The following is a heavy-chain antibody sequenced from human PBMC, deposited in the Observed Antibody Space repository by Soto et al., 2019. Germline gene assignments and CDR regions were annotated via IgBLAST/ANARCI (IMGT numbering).Heavy chain of an antibody. CDR2: ISGGGNDR. Sequence: VQLRESGGSLVQPGGSLTLSCAASGFPFSSYAMSWVRQTPEGGLEWVAAISGGGNDRYYADFVQGRFTFSRDNSRNILHLHMHSLRADDTAMYFCARSLFMVAPDSEPFDYWGQGTLVTVSS. V-gene: IGHV3-23*01. CDR1: GFPFSSYA. CDR3: ARSLFMVAPDSEPFDY. D-gene: IGHD3-22*01. J-gene: IGHJ4*02.